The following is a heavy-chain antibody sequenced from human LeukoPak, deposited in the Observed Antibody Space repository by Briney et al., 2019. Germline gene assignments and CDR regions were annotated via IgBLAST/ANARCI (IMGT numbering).Heavy chain of an antibody. CDR2: INHSGST. D-gene: IGHD6-13*01. CDR3: ASSSIAAAGGKWFDP. CDR1: GGSFSGYY. V-gene: IGHV4-34*01. Sequence: KPSETLSVTCAVYGGSFSGYYWSWIRQPPGKGLGWIGEINHSGSTNYNPCLKSRVTISVDTSKNQFSLKLSSVTAPDTAVYYCASSSIAAAGGKWFDPWGQGTLVTVSS. J-gene: IGHJ5*02.